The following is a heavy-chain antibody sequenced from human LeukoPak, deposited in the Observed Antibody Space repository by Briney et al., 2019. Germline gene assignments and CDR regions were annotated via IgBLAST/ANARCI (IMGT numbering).Heavy chain of an antibody. V-gene: IGHV4-34*01. J-gene: IGHJ4*02. CDR1: GGSIGSGYY. CDR2: INHSGST. D-gene: IGHD5-24*01. Sequence: SETLSLTCTVSGGSIGSGYYWSWIRQPPGKGLEWIGEINHSGSTNYSPSLKSRVTISIDTSKNQFSLKLNSMTAADTAVYYCARGEGARDGYNYEGPFYFDYWGQGTLVTVSS. CDR3: ARGEGARDGYNYEGPFYFDY.